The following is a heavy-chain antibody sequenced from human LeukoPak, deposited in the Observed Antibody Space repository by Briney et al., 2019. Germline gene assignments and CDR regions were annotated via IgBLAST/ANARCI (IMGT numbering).Heavy chain of an antibody. D-gene: IGHD2-2*01. V-gene: IGHV1-3*01. J-gene: IGHJ2*01. Sequence: GASVKVSCKASGYTFTNHVLHWVRQAPGQSFEWMGWINVGNDNTKYSPRFQGRVTITRDTSASTAYMELNSLRSEDTAVYYCARDAGLCSTSSCRADWYFDLWGRGTLVTVSS. CDR3: ARDAGLCSTSSCRADWYFDL. CDR1: GYTFTNHV. CDR2: INVGNDNT.